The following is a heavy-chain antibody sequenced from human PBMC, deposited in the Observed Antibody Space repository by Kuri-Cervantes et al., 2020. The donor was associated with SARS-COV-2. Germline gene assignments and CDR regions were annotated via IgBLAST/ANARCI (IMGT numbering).Heavy chain of an antibody. Sequence: GGSLRLSCAVSGLSINNYDMHWVRQAQGKGPEWVAVISNEGSNKHYSDSVKGRFTISRDNSKSMVYLQINSLRPEDTATYYCAKSRGPFSLSVSLSVLDPWGRGTLVTVSS. V-gene: IGHV3-30*18. J-gene: IGHJ5*02. D-gene: IGHD2/OR15-2a*01. CDR1: GLSINNYD. CDR2: ISNEGSNK. CDR3: AKSRGPFSLSVSLSVLDP.